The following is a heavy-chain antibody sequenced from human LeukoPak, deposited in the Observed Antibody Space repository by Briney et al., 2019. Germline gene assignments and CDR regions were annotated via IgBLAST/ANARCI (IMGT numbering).Heavy chain of an antibody. D-gene: IGHD4-11*01. V-gene: IGHV1-69*05. CDR1: GGTFSSYA. Sequence: SVKVSCKASGGTFSSYAISWVRQAPGQGLEWMGGIIPIFGTANYAQKLQGRVTMTTDTSTSTAYMELRSLRSDDTAVYYCARGTVLSPPMTTVTTVDYWGQGTLVTVSS. CDR3: ARGTVLSPPMTTVTTVDY. J-gene: IGHJ4*02. CDR2: IIPIFGTA.